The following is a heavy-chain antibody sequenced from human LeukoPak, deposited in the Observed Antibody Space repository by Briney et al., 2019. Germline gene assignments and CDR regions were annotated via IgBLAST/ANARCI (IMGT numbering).Heavy chain of an antibody. D-gene: IGHD6-19*01. CDR1: GFTFSSYA. Sequence: GGSPRLSCAASGFTFSSYAMSWVRQAPGKGLEWVSAISGSGYSTYYADSVKGRFTISRDNSKNTLYLQMNSLRAEDTAVYYCAKDLEQWLAPGDFDYWGQGTLVTVSS. CDR2: ISGSGYST. V-gene: IGHV3-23*01. J-gene: IGHJ4*02. CDR3: AKDLEQWLAPGDFDY.